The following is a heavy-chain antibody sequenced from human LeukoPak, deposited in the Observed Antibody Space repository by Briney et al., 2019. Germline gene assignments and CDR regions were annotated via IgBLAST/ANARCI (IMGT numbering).Heavy chain of an antibody. V-gene: IGHV1-46*01. CDR2: INPSDGTP. CDR3: ASGNQLLSRYLEY. Sequence: ASVKVSCKASGYSFSSYFMHWVRQSPGQGLEWMGIINPSDGTPRYTQRFQDRVTMTRDTSTSTVYMELINLRSDDTAIYFCASGNQLLSRYLEYWGQGTLVTVSS. D-gene: IGHD2-2*01. J-gene: IGHJ4*02. CDR1: GYSFSSYF.